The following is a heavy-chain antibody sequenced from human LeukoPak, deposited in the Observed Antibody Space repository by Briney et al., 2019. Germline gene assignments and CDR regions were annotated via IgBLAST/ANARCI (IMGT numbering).Heavy chain of an antibody. Sequence: AGGSLRLSCAASEFIFSGYEMNWVRQAPGKGLMWVSRINTEGSSTSYADSVKGRFTISRDNAKNTLYLQMNSLRAEDTAMYYCARDFDRYYFDYWGQGTLVTVSS. J-gene: IGHJ4*02. D-gene: IGHD3-9*01. CDR1: EFIFSGYE. CDR3: ARDFDRYYFDY. V-gene: IGHV3-74*01. CDR2: INTEGSST.